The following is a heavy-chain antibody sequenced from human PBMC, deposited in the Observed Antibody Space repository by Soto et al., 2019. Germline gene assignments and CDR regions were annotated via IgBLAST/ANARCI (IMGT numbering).Heavy chain of an antibody. CDR2: IIPILGTT. J-gene: IGHJ6*02. CDR3: AGEPRGGSCYPKSCGMDV. Sequence: QVQLVQSGAEVKKPGSSVKVSCKASGGIFRNYVINWVRQAPGQGLEWMGGIIPILGTTNYAQKFQGRVTIPADNSASTAYRELRSLRPEDTAVHYCAGEPRGGSCYPKSCGMDVWGQGTTVTVSS. CDR1: GGIFRNYV. V-gene: IGHV1-69*14. D-gene: IGHD2-15*01.